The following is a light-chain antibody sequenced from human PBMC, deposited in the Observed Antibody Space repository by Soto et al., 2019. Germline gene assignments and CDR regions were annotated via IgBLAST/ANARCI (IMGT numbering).Light chain of an antibody. V-gene: IGKV3-20*01. J-gene: IGKJ1*01. Sequence: EIVLTQSPGTLSSSPGERVTLSCRASQSVSTRSLAWYQQKPGQAPRLLISGASSRAADIPDRFSGSGSGTVFTLTINSLEPEDFAVYYCQQYDSSPRTFGQGTKVE. CDR3: QQYDSSPRT. CDR2: GAS. CDR1: QSVSTRS.